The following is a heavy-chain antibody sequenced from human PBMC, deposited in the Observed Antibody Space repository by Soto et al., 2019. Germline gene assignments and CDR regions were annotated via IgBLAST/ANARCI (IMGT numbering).Heavy chain of an antibody. J-gene: IGHJ4*02. CDR3: AGSSSGWYD. CDR2: ISYDGSNK. Sequence: GGSLRLSCAASGFTFSSYGMHWVRQAPGKGLEWVAVISYDGSNKYYADSVKGRFTISRDNSKNTLYLQMNSLRAEDTAVYYCAGSSSGWYDWGQGTLVTVSS. D-gene: IGHD6-19*01. CDR1: GFTFSSYG. V-gene: IGHV3-30*03.